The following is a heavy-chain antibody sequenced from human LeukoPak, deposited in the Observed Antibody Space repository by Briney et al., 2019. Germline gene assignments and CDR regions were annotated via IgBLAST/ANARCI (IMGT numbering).Heavy chain of an antibody. J-gene: IGHJ4*02. CDR3: AKDSRQQLVEWALDY. V-gene: IGHV3-30*12. D-gene: IGHD6-13*01. CDR2: ISYDGSNK. CDR1: GFTFSTYG. Sequence: GRSLRLSCVASGFTFSTYGMHWVRQAPGKGLEWVAVISYDGSNKYYADSVKGRFTISRDNSKNTLYLQMNSLRAEDTAVYYCAKDSRQQLVEWALDYWGQGTLVTVSS.